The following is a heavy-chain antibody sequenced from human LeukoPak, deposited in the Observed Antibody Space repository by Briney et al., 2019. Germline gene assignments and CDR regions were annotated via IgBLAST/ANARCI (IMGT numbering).Heavy chain of an antibody. Sequence: SQTLSLTCTVSGGSISSGGYYWSWIRPHSGKGLEWIGYIYYSGSTYYNPSLKSRVTISVDTSKNQFSLKLSSVTAADTAVYYCARSSSWYYNWFDPWGQGTLVTVSS. V-gene: IGHV4-31*03. CDR3: ARSSSWYYNWFDP. CDR2: IYYSGST. CDR1: GGSISSGGYY. J-gene: IGHJ5*02. D-gene: IGHD6-13*01.